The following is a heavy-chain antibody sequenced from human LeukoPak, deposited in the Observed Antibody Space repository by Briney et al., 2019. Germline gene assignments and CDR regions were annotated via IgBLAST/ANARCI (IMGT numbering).Heavy chain of an antibody. D-gene: IGHD3-16*02. Sequence: SETLSLTCSVSGGSISSSSDYWGWIRQPPGQGLEWIGTMSYSGTTFYNPSLKSRVTMSVDTSKNQFSLHLRSVTAADTAVYYCVAAHSSYRRYEDQHWGQGTLVTV. CDR3: VAAHSSYRRYEDQH. V-gene: IGHV4-39*01. J-gene: IGHJ1*01. CDR2: MSYSGTT. CDR1: GGSISSSSDY.